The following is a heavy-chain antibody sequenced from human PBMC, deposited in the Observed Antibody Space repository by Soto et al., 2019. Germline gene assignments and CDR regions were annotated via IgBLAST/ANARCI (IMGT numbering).Heavy chain of an antibody. CDR2: VIPIFGTA. V-gene: IGHV1-69*12. CDR1: GGTFSSYA. CDR3: ARDRLGVYSYGYKAGNGPN. J-gene: IGHJ4*02. Sequence: QVQLVQSGAEVKKPGSSVKVSCKASGGTFSSYAISWVRQAPGQGLEWMGGVIPIFGTANYARKFQGRVTITADESTSTAYMELSSLRPDDTAVYYCARDRLGVYSYGYKAGNGPNWGQGTLVTVSS. D-gene: IGHD5-18*01.